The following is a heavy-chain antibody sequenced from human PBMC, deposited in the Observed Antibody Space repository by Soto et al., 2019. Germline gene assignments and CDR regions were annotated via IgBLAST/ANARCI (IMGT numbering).Heavy chain of an antibody. CDR2: ISAYNGNT. J-gene: IGHJ4*02. Sequence: GASVKVSCKASGYTFTSYGISWVRQAPGQGLEWMGWISAYNGNTNYAQKLQGRVTMTTDTSTSTAYMELRSLRSDDTAVYYCARVSGRYCTNGVCSRTFDYWGQGTLVPVSS. D-gene: IGHD2-8*01. V-gene: IGHV1-18*01. CDR3: ARVSGRYCTNGVCSRTFDY. CDR1: GYTFTSYG.